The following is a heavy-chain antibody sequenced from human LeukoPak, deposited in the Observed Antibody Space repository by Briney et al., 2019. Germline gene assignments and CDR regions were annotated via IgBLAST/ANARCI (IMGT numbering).Heavy chain of an antibody. CDR2: ISGSGGST. J-gene: IGHJ6*03. CDR1: GFTFSSYA. V-gene: IGHV3-23*01. CDR3: AKDHHSSSWYETYYYYYMDV. Sequence: PGGSLRLSCAASGFTFSSYAMSWVRQAPGKGLDWVSAISGSGGSTYYADSVKGRFTISRDNSKNTLYLQMNSLRAEDTAVYYCAKDHHSSSWYETYYYYYMDVWGKGTTVTVSS. D-gene: IGHD6-13*01.